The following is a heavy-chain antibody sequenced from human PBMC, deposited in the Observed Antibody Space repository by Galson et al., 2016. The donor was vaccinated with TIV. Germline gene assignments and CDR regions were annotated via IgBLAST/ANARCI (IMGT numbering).Heavy chain of an antibody. Sequence: SLRLSCAASGFSVSDNYINWVRQAPGKGLEWVSIFSNSDYTNYANSVRGRFSISRDNSQNTLYLQMNTLRPEDTAVYYCARERRHCGNECYLRYYFGMDVWGQGTTVTVSS. J-gene: IGHJ6*02. CDR1: GFSVSDNY. CDR3: ARERRHCGNECYLRYYFGMDV. D-gene: IGHD2-21*01. CDR2: FSNSDYT. V-gene: IGHV3-66*03.